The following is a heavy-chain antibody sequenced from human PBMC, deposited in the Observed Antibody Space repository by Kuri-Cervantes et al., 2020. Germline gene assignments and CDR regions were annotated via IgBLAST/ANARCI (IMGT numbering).Heavy chain of an antibody. CDR1: GFTFSSYA. V-gene: IGHV3-23*01. J-gene: IGHJ6*02. CDR2: ISGSGGST. CDR3: AREPVSYYYYYGMDV. Sequence: GESLKISCATSGFTFSSYAMSWVRQAPGKGLEWVSAISGSGGSTYYADSVKGRFTISRDNSKNTLYLQMNSLRAEDTAVYYCAREPVSYYYYYGMDVWGQGTTVTVSS.